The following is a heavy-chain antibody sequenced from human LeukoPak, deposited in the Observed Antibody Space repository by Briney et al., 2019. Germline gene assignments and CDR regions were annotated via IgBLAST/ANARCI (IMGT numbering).Heavy chain of an antibody. Sequence: GGSLRLSCTASGFTFGDYAMSWVRQAPGKGLEWVGFIRSKAYGGTTEYAASVKGRFTISRDDSKSIAYLQMNSLKTEDTAVYYCTRDGGLGRFDYWGQGTLVTVSS. CDR3: TRDGGLGRFDY. CDR2: IRSKAYGGTT. CDR1: GFTFGDYA. D-gene: IGHD3-16*01. V-gene: IGHV3-49*04. J-gene: IGHJ4*02.